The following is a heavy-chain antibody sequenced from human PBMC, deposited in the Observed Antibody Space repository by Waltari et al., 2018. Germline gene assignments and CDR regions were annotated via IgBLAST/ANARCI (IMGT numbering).Heavy chain of an antibody. V-gene: IGHV4-31*03. CDR1: GGSISSGGYY. Sequence: QVQLQESGPGLVKPSQTLSLTCTVSGGSISSGGYYWSWIRQHPGKGLEWIGYIYYSGSTYYNPSLKSRVTISVDTSKNQFSLKLSSVTAADTAVYYCAREPIFGVVIKDWYFDLWGRGTLVTVSS. CDR3: AREPIFGVVIKDWYFDL. D-gene: IGHD3-3*01. CDR2: IYYSGST. J-gene: IGHJ2*01.